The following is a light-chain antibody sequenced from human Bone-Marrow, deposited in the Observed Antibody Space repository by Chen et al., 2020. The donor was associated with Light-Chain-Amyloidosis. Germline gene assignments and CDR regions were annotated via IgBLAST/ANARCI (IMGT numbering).Light chain of an antibody. J-gene: IGLJ3*02. CDR2: DVS. V-gene: IGLV2-14*03. Sequence: QSALTQPASVSGSPGQSITISCTGTSSDVGGYNYVSWYQQHPGTAPKLVIFDVSYRPSGISTRFSGSKSGNTASLTISGLQAEDEADYYCSSYTRSSTWLFGGGTRLTVL. CDR1: SSDVGGYNY. CDR3: SSYTRSSTWL.